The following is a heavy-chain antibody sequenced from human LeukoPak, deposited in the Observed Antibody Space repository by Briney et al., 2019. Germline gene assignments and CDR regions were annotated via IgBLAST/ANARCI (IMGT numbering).Heavy chain of an antibody. V-gene: IGHV1-46*01. CDR2: INPSGGST. CDR3: ASWHYDSSGYQNWFDP. D-gene: IGHD3-22*01. J-gene: IGHJ5*02. Sequence: ASVKVSCKASGYTFTSYYMHWVRQAPGQGLEWMGIINPSGGSTSYAQKFQGRVTMTRDTSTSTVYMELSSLRSEDTAVYYCASWHYDSSGYQNWFDPWGQGTLVTVSS. CDR1: GYTFTSYY.